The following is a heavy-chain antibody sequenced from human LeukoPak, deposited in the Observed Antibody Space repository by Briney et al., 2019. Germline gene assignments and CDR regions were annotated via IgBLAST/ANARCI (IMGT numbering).Heavy chain of an antibody. D-gene: IGHD6-6*01. CDR3: ARGRGYGSSLYYYYMDV. Sequence: SGTLSLTCTVSGGSISSYYWSWIRQPPGKGLEWIGYIYYSGSTNYNPSLKSRVTISVDTSKNQFSLKLSSVTAADTAVYYRARGRGYGSSLYYYYMDVWGKGTTVTISS. J-gene: IGHJ6*03. CDR1: GGSISSYY. CDR2: IYYSGST. V-gene: IGHV4-59*01.